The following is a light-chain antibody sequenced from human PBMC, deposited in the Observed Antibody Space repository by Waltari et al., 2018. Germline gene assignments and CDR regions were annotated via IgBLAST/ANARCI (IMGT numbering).Light chain of an antibody. CDR1: QDISRW. CDR2: DAS. CDR3: QHGNTFPLT. Sequence: DIQMTQSPSSVSASVGDRVIITCRANQDISRWLAWYQQTPGKAPKFLIYDASTLQSGVPSRFSGTGSGTEFTLTISSLQPEDFATYYCQHGNTFPLTFGGGTKVEIK. J-gene: IGKJ4*01. V-gene: IGKV1-12*01.